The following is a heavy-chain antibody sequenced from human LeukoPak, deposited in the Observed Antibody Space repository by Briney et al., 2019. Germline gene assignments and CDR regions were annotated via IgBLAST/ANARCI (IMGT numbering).Heavy chain of an antibody. Sequence: GASVKVSCKASGGTFSSYAISWVRQAPGQGLEWMGRIIPIFGTANYAQKFQGRVTITTDESTSTAYMELSSLRSEDTAVYYCARDSPEDTMTLLHWGQGTLVTVSS. CDR3: ARDSPEDTMTLLH. CDR2: IIPIFGTA. V-gene: IGHV1-69*05. J-gene: IGHJ4*02. CDR1: GGTFSSYA. D-gene: IGHD3-22*01.